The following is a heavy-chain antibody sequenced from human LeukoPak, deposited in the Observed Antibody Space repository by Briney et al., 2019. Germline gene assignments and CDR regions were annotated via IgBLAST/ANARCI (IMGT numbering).Heavy chain of an antibody. D-gene: IGHD4-17*01. J-gene: IGHJ4*02. V-gene: IGHV3-7*03. CDR1: GFTLGSYC. Sequence: GGSLRLSCAASGFTLGSYCMSWVRQAPGKGLEWVANINEDGSEKYYVDSVKGRFTISRDNAKNSLYLQMNSLRAEDTAVYYCARAKVTNDYWGQGTLVTVSS. CDR3: ARAKVTNDY. CDR2: INEDGSEK.